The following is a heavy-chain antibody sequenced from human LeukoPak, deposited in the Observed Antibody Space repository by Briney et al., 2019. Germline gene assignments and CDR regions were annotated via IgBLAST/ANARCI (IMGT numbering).Heavy chain of an antibody. Sequence: SETLSLTCTASGYSISSGYYWGWIRQPPGKGLEWIGSLYSRGSTYYNPSLKSRVTIFVDTSKNQFSLKLSSVTAADTAVYYCARHGSGWYGTNWFDPWGQGTLVTVSS. J-gene: IGHJ5*02. D-gene: IGHD6-19*01. CDR3: ARHGSGWYGTNWFDP. V-gene: IGHV4-38-2*02. CDR2: LYSRGST. CDR1: GYSISSGYY.